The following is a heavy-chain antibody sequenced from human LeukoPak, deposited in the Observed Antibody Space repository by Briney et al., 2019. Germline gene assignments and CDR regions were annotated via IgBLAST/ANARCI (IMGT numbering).Heavy chain of an antibody. V-gene: IGHV4-34*01. J-gene: IGHJ5*02. CDR3: ASLPPYSSSWYDRRRWFDP. D-gene: IGHD6-13*01. Sequence: ASETLSLTCAVYGGSFSGYYWSWIRQPPGKGLEWIGAINHSGSTNYNPSLKSRVTISVDTSKNQFSLKLNSVTAADTAVYYCASLPPYSSSWYDRRRWFDPWGQGTLVTVSS. CDR2: INHSGST. CDR1: GGSFSGYY.